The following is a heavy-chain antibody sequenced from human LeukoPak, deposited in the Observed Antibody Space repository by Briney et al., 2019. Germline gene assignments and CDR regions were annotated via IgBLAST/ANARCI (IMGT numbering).Heavy chain of an antibody. J-gene: IGHJ4*02. V-gene: IGHV1-18*01. Sequence: ASVKVSCKASGYTFTSYGISWVRQAPGQGLEWMGWISAYNGITNYAQKLQGRVTMTTDTSTSTAYMELRSLRSEDTAVYYCARVGYDSSGYPVDYWGQGTLVTVSS. D-gene: IGHD3-22*01. CDR3: ARVGYDSSGYPVDY. CDR1: GYTFTSYG. CDR2: ISAYNGIT.